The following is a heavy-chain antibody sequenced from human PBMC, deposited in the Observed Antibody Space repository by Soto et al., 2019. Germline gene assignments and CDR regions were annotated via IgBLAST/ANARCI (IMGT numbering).Heavy chain of an antibody. CDR3: ARASYSSSWYGAFDI. Sequence: TSETLSLTCTVSGGSISSYYWSWIRQPPGKGLEWIGYIYYSGSTNYNPSLKSRVTISVDTSKNQFSLKLSSVTAADTAVYYCARASYSSSWYGAFDIWGLGTMVTVS. V-gene: IGHV4-59*01. D-gene: IGHD6-13*01. CDR2: IYYSGST. CDR1: GGSISSYY. J-gene: IGHJ3*02.